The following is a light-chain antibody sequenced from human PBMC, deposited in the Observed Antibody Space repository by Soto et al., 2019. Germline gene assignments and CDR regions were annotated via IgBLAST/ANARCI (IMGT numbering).Light chain of an antibody. Sequence: QTVLTQPPSASGTLGQRRTISCSGSSSNIGSNYVYWHQQLPGTAPKLLIYTNTQRPSWVPDRFSGSKSGTSATLAITGIQAEDEADYYCQSYDSSLSDYVFGSGTKVTV. CDR2: TNT. V-gene: IGLV1-40*01. CDR3: QSYDSSLSDYV. J-gene: IGLJ1*01. CDR1: SSNIGSNY.